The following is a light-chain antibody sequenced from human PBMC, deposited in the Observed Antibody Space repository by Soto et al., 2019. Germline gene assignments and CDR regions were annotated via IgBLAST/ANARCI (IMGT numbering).Light chain of an antibody. CDR1: QSVSNN. CDR2: DAS. Sequence: ILMTQSPATLSVSPGERATLSCRASQSVSNNLAWYQQKPGQAPRLLIYDASTRATGIPARFSGSGSGKEFTLTISGMQSEDFAVYYCQQYNNWHPWTFGQGTKVEIK. CDR3: QQYNNWHPWT. V-gene: IGKV3-15*01. J-gene: IGKJ1*01.